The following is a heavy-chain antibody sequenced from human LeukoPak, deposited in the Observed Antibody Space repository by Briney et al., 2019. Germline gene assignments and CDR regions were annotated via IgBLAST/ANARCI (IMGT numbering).Heavy chain of an antibody. J-gene: IGHJ1*01. CDR2: ISGGST. D-gene: IGHD2-2*01. Sequence: GGSLRLSCAAPGFTVSSNEVSWVCQAPGKGLEWVSSISGGSTYYADSRKGRFTISRDNSKNTLHLQMNSLRSEDTAVYYCARYPRYCSSTSCYQYFQHWGQGTLVTVSS. CDR3: ARYPRYCSSTSCYQYFQH. V-gene: IGHV3-38-3*01. CDR1: GFTVSSNE.